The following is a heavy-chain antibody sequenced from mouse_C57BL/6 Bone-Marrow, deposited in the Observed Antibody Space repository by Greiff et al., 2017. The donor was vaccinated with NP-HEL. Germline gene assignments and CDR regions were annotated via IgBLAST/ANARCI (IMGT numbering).Heavy chain of an antibody. CDR3: ARGGYYYYGSSPYYFDY. D-gene: IGHD1-1*01. J-gene: IGHJ2*01. Sequence: QVQLQQPGAELVKPGASVKLSCKASGYTFTSYWMHWVKQRPGQGLEWIGMIHPNSGSTNYNEKFKSKATLTVDKSSSTAYMQLSSLTSEDSAVYYCARGGYYYYGSSPYYFDYGGQGTTLTVSS. CDR1: GYTFTSYW. V-gene: IGHV1-64*01. CDR2: IHPNSGST.